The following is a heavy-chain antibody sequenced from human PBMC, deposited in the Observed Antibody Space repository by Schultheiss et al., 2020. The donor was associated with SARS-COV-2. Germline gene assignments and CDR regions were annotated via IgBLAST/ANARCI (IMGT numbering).Heavy chain of an antibody. J-gene: IGHJ4*02. V-gene: IGHV4-30-2*05. D-gene: IGHD1-26*01. CDR2: IYYSGST. CDR1: GGSISSGGYS. Sequence: LSLTCAVSGGSISSGGYSWSWIRQPPGKGLEWIGYIYYSGSTYYNPSLKSRVTISVDTSKNQFSLKLSSVTAADTAVYYCAGERGSGPDYWGQGTLVTVSS. CDR3: AGERGSGPDY.